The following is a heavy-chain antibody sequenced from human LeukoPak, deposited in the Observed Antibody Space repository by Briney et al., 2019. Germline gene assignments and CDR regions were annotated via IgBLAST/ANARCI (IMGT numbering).Heavy chain of an antibody. CDR3: AKGFYGSGRYCFNELDY. J-gene: IGHJ4*02. CDR1: GFTFSSYS. D-gene: IGHD3-10*01. CDR2: ISGSGGST. Sequence: GGSLRLSCAASGFTFSSYSMSWVRQAPGKGLEWVSGISGSGGSTYYADSVKGRVTVSRDNSKSILYLQMNSLRAEDTAVYSCAKGFYGSGRYCFNELDYWGQGTLVTVSS. V-gene: IGHV3-23*01.